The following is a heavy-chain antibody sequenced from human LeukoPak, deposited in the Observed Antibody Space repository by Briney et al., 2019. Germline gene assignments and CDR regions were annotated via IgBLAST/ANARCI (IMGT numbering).Heavy chain of an antibody. Sequence: SETLSLTCTVAGGSISSYYWSWIRQPPGKGMEWIGYIYYSGSTNYNPSIKSRVTISVDTSKNQFSLKLSSVTAADTAVYYCARRSNVVVPAAMLDYYYMDVWGKGTTVTVSS. CDR3: ARRSNVVVPAAMLDYYYMDV. V-gene: IGHV4-59*08. CDR1: GGSISSYY. J-gene: IGHJ6*03. D-gene: IGHD2-2*01. CDR2: IYYSGST.